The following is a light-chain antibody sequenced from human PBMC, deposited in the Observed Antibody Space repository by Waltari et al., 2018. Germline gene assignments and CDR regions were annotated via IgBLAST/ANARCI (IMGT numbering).Light chain of an antibody. Sequence: VILTQSPATLSLSPGERATLSCRASQSVSSYLAWYQQKPGQAPRLLIYGASSRATGITDRFSGSGSGTEFTLTISSLEPEDFAVYYCQKYSSSPYSFGQGTKVEIK. CDR2: GAS. V-gene: IGKV3-20*01. CDR3: QKYSSSPYS. CDR1: QSVSSY. J-gene: IGKJ2*03.